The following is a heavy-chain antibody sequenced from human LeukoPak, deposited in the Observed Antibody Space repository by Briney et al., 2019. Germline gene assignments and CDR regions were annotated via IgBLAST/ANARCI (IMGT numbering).Heavy chain of an antibody. V-gene: IGHV1-18*01. CDR2: ISAYNGNT. CDR3: ARDFAPSFYCSSTSCYPLRY. D-gene: IGHD2-2*01. Sequence: ASVKVSCKASGYTFTSYGISWVRQAPGQGLEWMGRISAYNGNTNYAQKLQGRVTMTTDTSTSTAYMELRSLRSDDTAVYYCARDFAPSFYCSSTSCYPLRYWGQGTLVTVSS. J-gene: IGHJ4*02. CDR1: GYTFTSYG.